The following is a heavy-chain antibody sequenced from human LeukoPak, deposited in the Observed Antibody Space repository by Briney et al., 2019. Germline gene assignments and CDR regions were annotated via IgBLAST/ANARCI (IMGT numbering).Heavy chain of an antibody. CDR2: ITSSGST. Sequence: PGASLRLSCAASGFTFNNYAMNWVRQAPGKGLEWVSVITSSGSTYYADSLKGRFTISRDNAKNSLYLQMNSLRAEDTAVYYCARRWRSAFDIWGQGTMVTVSS. D-gene: IGHD5-24*01. V-gene: IGHV3-69-1*01. J-gene: IGHJ3*02. CDR3: ARRWRSAFDI. CDR1: GFTFNNYA.